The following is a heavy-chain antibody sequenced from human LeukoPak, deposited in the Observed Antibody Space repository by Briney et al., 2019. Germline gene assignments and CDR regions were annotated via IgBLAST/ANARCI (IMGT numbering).Heavy chain of an antibody. CDR1: GGSISSYY. D-gene: IGHD1-26*01. CDR3: ARVRSGSYFDY. V-gene: IGHV4-59*01. J-gene: IGHJ4*02. Sequence: SETLSLTCTVSGGSISSYYWSWIRQPPGKGLEWIGYIYYSGSTNYNPSLKSRVTISVDTSKDQFSLKLSSVTAADTAVYYCARVRSGSYFDYWGQGTLVTVSS. CDR2: IYYSGST.